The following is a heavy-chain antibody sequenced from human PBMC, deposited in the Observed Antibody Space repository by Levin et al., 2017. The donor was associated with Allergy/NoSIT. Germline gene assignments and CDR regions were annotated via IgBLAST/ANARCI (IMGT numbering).Heavy chain of an antibody. J-gene: IGHJ5*02. V-gene: IGHV1-2*06. CDR2: INPNSGGT. D-gene: IGHD3-10*01. CDR3: ARDQAVLLWFRELLSWFDP. CDR1: GYTFTGYY. Sequence: ASVKVSCKASGYTFTGYYMHWVRQAPGQGLEWMGRINPNSGGTNYAQKFQGRVTMTRDTSISTAYMELSRLRSDDTAVYYCARDQAVLLWFRELLSWFDPWGQGTLVTVSS.